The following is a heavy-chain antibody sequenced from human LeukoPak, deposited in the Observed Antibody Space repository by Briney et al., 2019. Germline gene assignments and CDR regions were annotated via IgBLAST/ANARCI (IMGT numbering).Heavy chain of an antibody. V-gene: IGHV3-23*01. Sequence: GGSLRLSCAASGFIFNTYAMIWVRQAPGKGLEWVSDISGSGGSTHYADSVKGRFTISRDNSKNTLYLQMNSLRAEDTAVYYCAKDPNGGYVGAFDFWGQGTMVTVSS. D-gene: IGHD5-12*01. CDR2: ISGSGGST. CDR1: GFIFNTYA. CDR3: AKDPNGGYVGAFDF. J-gene: IGHJ3*01.